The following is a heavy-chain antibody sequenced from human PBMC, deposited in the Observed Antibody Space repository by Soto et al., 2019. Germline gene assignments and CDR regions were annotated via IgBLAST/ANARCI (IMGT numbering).Heavy chain of an antibody. CDR1: GGSFRDYY. V-gene: IGHV4-34*02. D-gene: IGHD1-26*01. J-gene: IGHJ4*02. CDR2: VSHSGST. CDR3: AREEPASRHHDY. Sequence: QVQLQQGGAGLLKPSDTLSLTCAVYGGSFRDYYWSWIRQPPEKGLEWIGEVSHSGSTTYNPSLKYRVSVAIDTAKNQFALTLHSVTAADTAMYFCAREEPASRHHDYWGQGNLVTVSS.